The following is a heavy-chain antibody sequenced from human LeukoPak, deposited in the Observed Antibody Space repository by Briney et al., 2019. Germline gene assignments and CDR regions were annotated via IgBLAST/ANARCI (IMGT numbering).Heavy chain of an antibody. CDR2: FDPEDGEP. V-gene: IGHV1-24*01. CDR1: GYSLSELF. Sequence: ASVKVSCKVSGYSLSELFTHWVRQAPGKGLEWMGGFDPEDGEPMYAQKFQGRVTMTEDTSTDTAYMELRSLRSEDTAVYYCATEKDELLDSWGQGTLVTASS. J-gene: IGHJ5*01. CDR3: ATEKDELLDS. D-gene: IGHD1-1*01.